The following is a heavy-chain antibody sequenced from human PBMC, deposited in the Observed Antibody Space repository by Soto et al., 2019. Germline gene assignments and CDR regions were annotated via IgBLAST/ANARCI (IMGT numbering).Heavy chain of an antibody. V-gene: IGHV1-2*04. Sequence: ASVKVSCKASGYTFTGYYMHWVRQAPGQGLEWMGWINPNSGGTNYAQKFQGWVTMTRDTSISTAYMELSRLRSDDTAVYYCARGHWNYSYYGMDVWGQGTTVTVSS. CDR3: ARGHWNYSYYGMDV. CDR2: INPNSGGT. CDR1: GYTFTGYY. D-gene: IGHD1-1*01. J-gene: IGHJ6*02.